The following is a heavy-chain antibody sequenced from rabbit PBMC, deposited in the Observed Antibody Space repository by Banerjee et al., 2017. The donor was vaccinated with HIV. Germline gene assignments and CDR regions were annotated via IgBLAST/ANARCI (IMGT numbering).Heavy chain of an antibody. V-gene: IGHV1S40*01. CDR2: IYRDYDST. CDR3: ARDERRYDGYGAYGYPGL. D-gene: IGHD6-1*01. Sequence: QSLEESGGDLVKPGASLTLTCTASGFTISSSWWICWVRQAPVKGLEWIGCIYRDYDSTWYANWAKGRFTISKTSSTTVTLQMTSLTVADTAAYFCARDERRYDGYGAYGYPGLWGPGTLVTVS. CDR1: GFTISSSWW. J-gene: IGHJ4*01.